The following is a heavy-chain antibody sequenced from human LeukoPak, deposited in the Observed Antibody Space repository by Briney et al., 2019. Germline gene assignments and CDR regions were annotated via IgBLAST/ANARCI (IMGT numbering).Heavy chain of an antibody. CDR1: GFTFSSYE. V-gene: IGHV3-48*03. CDR2: ISSSGKTI. Sequence: GGSLRLSCEASGFTFSSYEMSWVRQAPGKGLEWVSYISSSGKTIYYADSTKGRFTVSRDNAKNSLYLQMNSLRAEDTAVYYCATTSIAAAVPGCFDYWGQGTLVTVSS. J-gene: IGHJ4*02. CDR3: ATTSIAAAVPGCFDY. D-gene: IGHD6-13*01.